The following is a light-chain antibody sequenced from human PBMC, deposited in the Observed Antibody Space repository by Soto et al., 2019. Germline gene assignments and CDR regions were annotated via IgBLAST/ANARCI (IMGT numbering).Light chain of an antibody. CDR2: GAS. Sequence: ETALTQSAASLSVSPGERAILSCRASQSVGSNLAWYQQKPGLAPRLLIYGASTRPTGIPARFSGSGSGTEFTLTISSLQSEDFAVYYCQQYDDRPPFTFGPGTRVDMK. CDR1: QSVGSN. J-gene: IGKJ3*01. V-gene: IGKV3-15*01. CDR3: QQYDDRPPFT.